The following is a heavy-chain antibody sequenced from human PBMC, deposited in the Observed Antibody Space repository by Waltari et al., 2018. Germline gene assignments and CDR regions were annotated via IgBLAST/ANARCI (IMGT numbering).Heavy chain of an antibody. J-gene: IGHJ3*01. CDR3: ARHIAPFTTATFDV. CDR1: GFSLNDYF. Sequence: QVQLVESGGGLVKPGRSLRLYCEASGFSLNDYFRSWLRQAPGKGPEWISYISTDSKIIHYADSVKGRFTISRDSAESALYLQLNSLRAEDTAVYYCARHIAPFTTATFDVWGQGTMVTVSS. D-gene: IGHD3-22*01. CDR2: ISTDSKII. V-gene: IGHV3-11*04.